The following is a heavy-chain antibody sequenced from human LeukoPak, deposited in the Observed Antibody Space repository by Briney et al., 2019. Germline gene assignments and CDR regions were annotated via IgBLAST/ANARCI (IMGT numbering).Heavy chain of an antibody. CDR2: ISYDGSNK. J-gene: IGHJ4*02. CDR1: GFTFSSYG. CDR3: ARGGLLGWSSLLIYYFDY. V-gene: IGHV3-30*03. D-gene: IGHD2-15*01. Sequence: GGSLRLSCAASGFTFSSYGMHWVRQAPGKGLEWVAVISYDGSNKYYADSMKGRFTISRDNSKNTLYLQMNSPRAEDTAVYYCARGGLLGWSSLLIYYFDYWGQGTLVTVSS.